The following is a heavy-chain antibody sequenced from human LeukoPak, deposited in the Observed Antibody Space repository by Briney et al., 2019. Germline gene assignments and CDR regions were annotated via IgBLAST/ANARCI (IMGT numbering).Heavy chain of an antibody. J-gene: IGHJ4*02. CDR2: ISGSGGST. V-gene: IGHV3-23*01. CDR3: AKVGRRGAAAGTSWGAFDY. Sequence: PGGSLRLSCAASGFTVSSNYMSWVRQAPGKGLEWVSAISGSGGSTYYADSVKGRFTISRDNSKNTLYLQMNSLRAEDTAVYYCAKVGRRGAAAGTSWGAFDYWGQGTLVTVSS. D-gene: IGHD6-13*01. CDR1: GFTVSSNY.